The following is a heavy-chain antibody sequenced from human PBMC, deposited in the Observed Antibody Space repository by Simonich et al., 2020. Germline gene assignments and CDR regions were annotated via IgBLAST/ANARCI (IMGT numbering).Heavy chain of an antibody. J-gene: IGHJ4*02. V-gene: IGHV3-30*07. CDR2: KSYDGSKK. CDR3: ARANFDY. Sequence: QVQLVESGGGVVQPGRSLRLSCAASGFTFSSDAMHWVRQAPGKGLEWVAVKSYDGSKKYYADSVKGRFTISRDNSKNTLYLQMNSLRAEDTAVYYCARANFDYWGQGTLVTVSS. CDR1: GFTFSSDA.